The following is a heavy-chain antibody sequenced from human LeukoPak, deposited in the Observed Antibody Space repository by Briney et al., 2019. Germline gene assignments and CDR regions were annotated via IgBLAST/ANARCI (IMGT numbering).Heavy chain of an antibody. Sequence: SETLSLNCTVSGGSTSSYYWSWIRKPAGKGLEWTGRIYTSGSSNYNPSLKSRVTMSIDTSKNQFSLKLSSVTAADTAVYYCARLRFSLDAFDIWGQGTMVTVSS. J-gene: IGHJ3*02. CDR1: GGSTSSYY. CDR3: ARLRFSLDAFDI. V-gene: IGHV4-4*07. CDR2: IYTSGSS.